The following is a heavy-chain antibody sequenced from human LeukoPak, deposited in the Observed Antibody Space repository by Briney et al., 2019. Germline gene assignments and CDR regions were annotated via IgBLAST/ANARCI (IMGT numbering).Heavy chain of an antibody. J-gene: IGHJ4*02. CDR2: ISGSGGST. V-gene: IGHV3-23*01. CDR3: AKDSGTYYKGFDY. Sequence: PGGSLRLSCAASGFTFSSYAMTWGRQAPGKGLEWVSTISGSGGSTYYADSVKGRFTISRDNSKNTLYLQMNSLRAEDTAVYYCAKDSGTYYKGFDYWGQGTLVTVSS. CDR1: GFTFSSYA. D-gene: IGHD1-26*01.